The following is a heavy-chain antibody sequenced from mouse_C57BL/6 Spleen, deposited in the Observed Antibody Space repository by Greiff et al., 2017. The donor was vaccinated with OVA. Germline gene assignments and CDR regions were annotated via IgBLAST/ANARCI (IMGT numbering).Heavy chain of an antibody. D-gene: IGHD2-13*01. J-gene: IGHJ3*01. CDR3: AREGDHEGCAC. CDR2: ISDGGSYT. CDR1: GFTFSSYA. V-gene: IGHV5-4*01. Sequence: EVQRVESGGGLVKPGGSLKLSCAASGFTFSSYAMSWVRQTPEKRLEWVATISDGGSYTYYPDNVKGRFTIARDNAKNNLYLQMSHLKSEDTAMYYCAREGDHEGCACWGQGTLVTVSA.